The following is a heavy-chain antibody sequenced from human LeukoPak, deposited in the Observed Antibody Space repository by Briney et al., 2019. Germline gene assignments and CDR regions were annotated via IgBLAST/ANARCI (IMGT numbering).Heavy chain of an antibody. CDR1: GGSISRYY. V-gene: IGHV4-59*08. CDR3: ARQSGSYGVYYYYMDV. Sequence: SETLSLTCTVSGGSISRYYWSWIRQPPGKGLEYIGYIYYSGSTNYNPSLKSRVTISVDTSKNQFSLKLSSVTAADTAVYYCARQSGSYGVYYYYMDVWGKGTTVTISS. D-gene: IGHD1-26*01. CDR2: IYYSGST. J-gene: IGHJ6*03.